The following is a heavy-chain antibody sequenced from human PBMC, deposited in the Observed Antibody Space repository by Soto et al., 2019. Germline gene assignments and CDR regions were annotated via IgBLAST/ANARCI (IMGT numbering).Heavy chain of an antibody. CDR2: ISSSSSYI. D-gene: IGHD7-27*01. J-gene: IGHJ6*03. V-gene: IGHV3-21*01. CDR3: ARDLSWGSNWYYYMDV. CDR1: GFTFSSYS. Sequence: EVQLVESGGGLVKPGGSLRLSCAASGFTFSSYSMNWVRQAPGKGLEWVSSISSSSSYIYYADSVKGRFTISRDNAKNSLYLQMNSLRAEDTAVYYCARDLSWGSNWYYYMDVWGKGTTVTVSS.